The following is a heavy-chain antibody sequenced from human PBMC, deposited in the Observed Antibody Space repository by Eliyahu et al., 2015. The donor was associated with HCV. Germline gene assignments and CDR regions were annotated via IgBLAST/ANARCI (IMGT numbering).Heavy chain of an antibody. CDR2: INQDGSEK. J-gene: IGHJ1*01. Sequence: EVQLVESGGGLVXPGGSLRLSCAASGFTFSSYGMSWVRQAPGKGLEWVANINQDGSEKYYVDSVKGRFTISRDNAKNSLYLQMNSLRAEDTAVYYCARARSCEHWGQGMLVTVSS. CDR1: GFTFSSYG. V-gene: IGHV3-7*01. D-gene: IGHD2-15*01. CDR3: ARARSCEH.